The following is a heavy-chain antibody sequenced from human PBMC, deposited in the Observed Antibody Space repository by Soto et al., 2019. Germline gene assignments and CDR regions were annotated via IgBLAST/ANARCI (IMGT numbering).Heavy chain of an antibody. D-gene: IGHD4-17*01. CDR2: INPNNGGT. V-gene: IGHV1-2*02. J-gene: IGHJ5*02. Sequence: GASVKVSCKASGYTFTGYYMHWVRQAPGQGLEWMGWINPNNGGTNYAQKFQGRVTMTRDTSISTAYMELSRLRSDDTAVYYCARDPDYGGPQDNWFDPWGQGTLVTVSS. CDR1: GYTFTGYY. CDR3: ARDPDYGGPQDNWFDP.